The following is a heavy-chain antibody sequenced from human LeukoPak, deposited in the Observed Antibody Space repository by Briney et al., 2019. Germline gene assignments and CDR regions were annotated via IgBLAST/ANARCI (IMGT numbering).Heavy chain of an antibody. CDR1: GFSFSDTW. J-gene: IGHJ4*02. V-gene: IGHV3-15*01. Sequence: GGSLRLSCVGSGFSFSDTWMSWVRQSPGKGLEWVGRIKSKTDGGTTDYAAPVKGRFTISRDDSKNTLYLQMDSLKTEDTAVYYCARDVNAKYYYDSSGYYYWGQGTLVTVSS. CDR2: IKSKTDGGTT. CDR3: ARDVNAKYYYDSSGYYY. D-gene: IGHD3-22*01.